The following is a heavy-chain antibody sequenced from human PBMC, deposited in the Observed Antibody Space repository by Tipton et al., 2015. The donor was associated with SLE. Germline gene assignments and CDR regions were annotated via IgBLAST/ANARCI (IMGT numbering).Heavy chain of an antibody. CDR3: ARTVGSHRNYYFDY. CDR1: GGSISSYY. V-gene: IGHV4-59*01. CDR2: IHYSGTT. J-gene: IGHJ4*02. D-gene: IGHD1-26*01. Sequence: TLSLTCTVSGGSISSYYWSWIRQPPGKGLEWIGYIHYSGTTNYNPSLKSRVTMSVDTSKNQFSLKLSSVTAADTAVYYCARTVGSHRNYYFDYWGQGTLVTVSP.